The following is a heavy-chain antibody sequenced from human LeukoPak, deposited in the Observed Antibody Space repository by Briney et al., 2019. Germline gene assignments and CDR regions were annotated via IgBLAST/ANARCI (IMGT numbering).Heavy chain of an antibody. Sequence: PGGSLRLSCAASGFTFSSYWLSRVRQAPGKGLEWVANIKQDGSEKYYVDSVKGRFTISRDNAKNSLYLQMNSLRAEDTALYYCARDRGITGTLNWFDPWGQGTLVTVSS. CDR3: ARDRGITGTLNWFDP. CDR1: GFTFSSYW. J-gene: IGHJ5*02. D-gene: IGHD1-20*01. CDR2: IKQDGSEK. V-gene: IGHV3-7*03.